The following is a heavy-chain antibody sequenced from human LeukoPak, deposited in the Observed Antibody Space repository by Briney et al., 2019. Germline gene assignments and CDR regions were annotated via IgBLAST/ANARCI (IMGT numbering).Heavy chain of an antibody. CDR2: IYYSGST. D-gene: IGHD6-25*01. CDR1: GGSISSYY. V-gene: IGHV4-59*08. Sequence: SETLSLTCTVSGGSISSYYWSWLRQPPGKGLEWIGYIYYSGSTNYNPSLKSRVTISVDTSKNQFSLKLSSVTAADTAVYYCARQGGGFWYFDLWGRGTLVTVPS. CDR3: ARQGGGFWYFDL. J-gene: IGHJ2*01.